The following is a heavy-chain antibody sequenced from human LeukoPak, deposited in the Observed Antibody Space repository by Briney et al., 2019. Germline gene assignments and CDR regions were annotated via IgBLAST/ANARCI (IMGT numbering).Heavy chain of an antibody. CDR1: GGSISSSSYY. J-gene: IGHJ4*02. CDR3: ARGSGWYFLDY. CDR2: IYSSGST. D-gene: IGHD6-19*01. Sequence: SETLSLTCTVSGGSISSSSYYWGWIRQPPGKGLEWIVSIYSSGSTYYNPSLKRRVTISVDTSKTQFSLKLSSVTAADTAVYYCARGSGWYFLDYWGQGTLVTVSS. V-gene: IGHV4-39*01.